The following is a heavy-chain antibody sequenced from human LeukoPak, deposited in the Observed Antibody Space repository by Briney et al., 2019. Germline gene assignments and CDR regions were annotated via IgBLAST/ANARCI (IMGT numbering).Heavy chain of an antibody. D-gene: IGHD6-13*01. CDR3: ARDVGITVADSFDP. Sequence: GASVKVSCEASGYSSTNYGISWVRQAPGQGLEWMGWIHIYRGNTNYAQKFQGRVTMTTDTSTSTVYMEVRGLRSDDTAMYYCARDVGITVADSFDPWGQGTLVTVSS. V-gene: IGHV1-18*01. CDR1: GYSSTNYG. J-gene: IGHJ5*02. CDR2: IHIYRGNT.